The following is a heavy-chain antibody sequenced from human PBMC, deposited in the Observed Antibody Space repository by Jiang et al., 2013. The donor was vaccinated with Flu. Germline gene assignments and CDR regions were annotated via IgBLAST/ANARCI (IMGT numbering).Heavy chain of an antibody. D-gene: IGHD4-17*01. Sequence: VQLVESGAEVKKPGASVKVSCKASGYTFTGYYLHWVRQAPGQGLEWMGWINPDSGGTNYAQKFQGRVTMTRDTSISTAYMELSRLRSDDTAVYHCARGAGDYGSLNYFDYWGQGTLVTVSS. CDR2: INPDSGGT. CDR1: GYTFTGYY. V-gene: IGHV1-2*02. CDR3: ARGAGDYGSLNYFDY. J-gene: IGHJ4*02.